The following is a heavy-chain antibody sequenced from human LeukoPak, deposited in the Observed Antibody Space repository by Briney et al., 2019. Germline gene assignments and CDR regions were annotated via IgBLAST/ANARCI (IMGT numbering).Heavy chain of an antibody. CDR1: GFTFSSCA. CDR2: ISGSGGST. J-gene: IGHJ6*02. Sequence: GGSLRLSCEASGFTFSSCAMSWVRQAPGKGLEWVSTISGSGGSTYYADSVKGRFTISRDNAKNSLYLQMNSLRAEDTAVYYCARDYGDYWGYYYYGMDVWGQGTTVTVSS. CDR3: ARDYGDYWGYYYYGMDV. V-gene: IGHV3-23*01. D-gene: IGHD4-17*01.